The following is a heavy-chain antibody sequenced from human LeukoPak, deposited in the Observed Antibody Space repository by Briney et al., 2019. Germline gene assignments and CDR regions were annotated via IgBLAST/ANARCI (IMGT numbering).Heavy chain of an antibody. V-gene: IGHV3-21*01. CDR2: ITSGTTYI. Sequence: GGSLRLSCAASGFTFSDYNMNWVRQSPEKGLEWVSSITSGTTYIYYADSVRGRFTLSRDNAKNSLYLQMNSLRAEDTAVYYCARALAAAGLMGRVGYFDYWGRGTLVTVSS. CDR1: GFTFSDYN. J-gene: IGHJ4*02. D-gene: IGHD6-13*01. CDR3: ARALAAAGLMGRVGYFDY.